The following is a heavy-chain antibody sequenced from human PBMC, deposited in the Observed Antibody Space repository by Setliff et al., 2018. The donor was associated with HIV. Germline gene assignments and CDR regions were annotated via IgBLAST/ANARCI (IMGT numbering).Heavy chain of an antibody. CDR2: IRSVRYGGTT. Sequence: GGSLRLSCAASGFTFGDYAMSWFRQAPGKGLEWISFIRSVRYGGTTEYAASVKGRCTISRDDSKSIAYLQMNSLKTEDSAVYYCTRGGRPTDEYVWFDPWGQGTLVTVSS. CDR3: TRGGRPTDEYVWFDP. CDR1: GFTFGDYA. V-gene: IGHV3-49*03. D-gene: IGHD4-17*01. J-gene: IGHJ5*02.